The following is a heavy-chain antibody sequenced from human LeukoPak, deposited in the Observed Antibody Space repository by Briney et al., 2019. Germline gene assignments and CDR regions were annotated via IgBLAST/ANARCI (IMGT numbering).Heavy chain of an antibody. V-gene: IGHV4-4*09. D-gene: IGHD6-25*01. CDR2: IYTSGGT. CDR1: GGSISSYY. Sequence: PSETLSLTCTVSGGSISSYYWSWIRQPPGKGLEWIGYIYTSGGTNYNPSLKSRVTISVDTSKNQFSLKLSSVTAADTAVYYCAKAGPNWFDPWGQGTLVTVSS. CDR3: AKAGPNWFDP. J-gene: IGHJ5*02.